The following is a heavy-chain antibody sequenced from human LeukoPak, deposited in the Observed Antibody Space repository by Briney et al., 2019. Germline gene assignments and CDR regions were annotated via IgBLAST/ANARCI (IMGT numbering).Heavy chain of an antibody. V-gene: IGHV3-23*01. J-gene: IGHJ3*02. CDR1: GFTFSSYG. CDR2: ISGSGGST. D-gene: IGHD6-13*01. Sequence: GGTLRLSCAASGFTFSSYGMSWVRQAPGKGLEWVSAISGSGGSTYYADSVKGRFTISRDNSKNTLYLQMNSLRAEDTAVYYCAKSSWYSDAFDIWGQGTMVTVSS. CDR3: AKSSWYSDAFDI.